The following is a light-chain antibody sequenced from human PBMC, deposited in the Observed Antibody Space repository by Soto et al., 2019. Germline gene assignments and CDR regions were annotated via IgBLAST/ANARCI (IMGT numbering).Light chain of an antibody. CDR2: AAS. Sequence: DIQMTQSPSSVSASVGDRVTITCRASQGIATWLAWYQQKPGKAPKRLIYAASNLESGVPSRFSGSGSGTYFTLTTTSLQTEYIATYYCQQADTPITFGQGTRREIK. CDR3: QQADTPIT. CDR1: QGIATW. J-gene: IGKJ5*01. V-gene: IGKV1D-12*01.